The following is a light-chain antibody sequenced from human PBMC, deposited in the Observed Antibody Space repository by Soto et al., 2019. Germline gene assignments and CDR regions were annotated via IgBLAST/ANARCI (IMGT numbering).Light chain of an antibody. CDR1: QSISSW. CDR2: DAS. V-gene: IGKV1-12*01. J-gene: IGKJ5*01. CDR3: QQSDDIPT. Sequence: DIKMTQSPSSAPASVGDRVTITCRASQSISSWLAWYRQKPGKAPKXLIYDASTLKTGVPSRFSGSGSGTDFRFTISSLQPEDFATYYCQQSDDIPTFGQGTRLEIK.